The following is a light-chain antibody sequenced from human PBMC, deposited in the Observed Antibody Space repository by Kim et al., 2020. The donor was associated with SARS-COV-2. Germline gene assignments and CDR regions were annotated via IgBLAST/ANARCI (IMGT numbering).Light chain of an antibody. Sequence: APRQKVTIACSGSSSNIGNNYVFWYQRFPGTAPKLLIYDNNKRPSGIPDRFSGSNSGTSATLGITGLQTGDEADYYCGTWDNSGAAFGGGTKLTVL. CDR2: DNN. J-gene: IGLJ2*01. CDR3: GTWDNSGAA. V-gene: IGLV1-51*01. CDR1: SSNIGNNY.